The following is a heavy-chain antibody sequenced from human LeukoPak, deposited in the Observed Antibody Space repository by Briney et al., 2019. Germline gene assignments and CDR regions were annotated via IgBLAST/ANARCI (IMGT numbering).Heavy chain of an antibody. CDR2: IRYDGSNK. D-gene: IGHD4-17*01. J-gene: IGHJ4*02. Sequence: GGSLRLSCAASGFTFSSYGMHWVRQAPGKGLEWVAFIRYDGSNKYHADSVKGRFTISRDNSKNTLYLQMNSLRAEDTAVYYCAKDAPSEVTTSPYYFDYWGQGTLVTVSS. CDR3: AKDAPSEVTTSPYYFDY. CDR1: GFTFSSYG. V-gene: IGHV3-30*02.